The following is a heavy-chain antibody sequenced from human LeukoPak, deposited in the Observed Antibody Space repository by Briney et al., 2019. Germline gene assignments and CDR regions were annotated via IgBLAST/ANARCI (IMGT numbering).Heavy chain of an antibody. CDR2: IYSGGNT. J-gene: IGHJ4*02. CDR3: ARGYDILTGYPYYFDY. CDR1: GFTVSSNY. V-gene: IGHV3-66*01. Sequence: GGSLRLSCVVSGFTVSSNYMNWVRQAPGKGLEWVSDIYSGGNTDYADSVKGRFTISRDNSKHTMYLQMNSLRAEDTAVYYCARGYDILTGYPYYFDYWGQGTLVTVSS. D-gene: IGHD3-9*01.